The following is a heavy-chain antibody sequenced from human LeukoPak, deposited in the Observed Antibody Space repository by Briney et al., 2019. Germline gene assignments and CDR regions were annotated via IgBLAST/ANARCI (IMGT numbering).Heavy chain of an antibody. CDR3: ARDNSVGDYAWWFDP. V-gene: IGHV1-46*01. Sequence: ASVKVSCKASGYTFTSYYMHWVRQAPGQGLEWMGLINPSGGTTRYAQKFQGRVTMTRDLSTSTDYMELSSLRSDDTAVYFCARDNSVGDYAWWFDPWGQGTLVTVS. D-gene: IGHD1-26*01. CDR2: INPSGGTT. J-gene: IGHJ5*02. CDR1: GYTFTSYY.